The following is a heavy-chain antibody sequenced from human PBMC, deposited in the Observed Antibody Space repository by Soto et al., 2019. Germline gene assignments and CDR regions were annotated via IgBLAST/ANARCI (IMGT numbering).Heavy chain of an antibody. CDR2: INPSGGST. CDR1: GYTFTSYY. D-gene: IGHD4-17*01. V-gene: IGHV1-46*03. Sequence: ASVKLSCKASGYTFTSYYRHRLRQAPGQGLEWMGIINPSGGSTSYAQKFQGRVSMARDTSTSTVYMELSSLRSEDTAVYYCARKLRYKDDDAFDIWGQGTMVTVSS. CDR3: ARKLRYKDDDAFDI. J-gene: IGHJ3*02.